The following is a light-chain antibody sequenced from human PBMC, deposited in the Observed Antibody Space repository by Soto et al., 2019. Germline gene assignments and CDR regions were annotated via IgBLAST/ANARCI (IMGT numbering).Light chain of an antibody. CDR3: QQYNNYST. CDR2: DAS. J-gene: IGKJ5*01. CDR1: QSISRW. V-gene: IGKV1-5*01. Sequence: DIEMTQSPSTLSASVGDRVTITCRASQSISRWLAWYKQKPGKAPKALIYDASTLRSGVPSRLSGGGSGTEFTLTISSMKPDDFATYYCQQYNNYSTFGHGTRLEIK.